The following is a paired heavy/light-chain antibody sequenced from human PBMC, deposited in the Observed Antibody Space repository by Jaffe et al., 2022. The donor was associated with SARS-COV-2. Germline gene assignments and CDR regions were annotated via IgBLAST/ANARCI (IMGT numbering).Light chain of an antibody. CDR3: MQGTHWPGT. Sequence: DVVMTQSPLSLPVTLGQPASISCRSSQSLVYSDGNTYLNWFQQRPGQSPRRLIYKVSNRDSGVPDRFSGSGSGTDFTLKISRVEAEDVGVYYCMQGTHWPGTFGQGTKVEIK. J-gene: IGKJ1*01. V-gene: IGKV2-30*01. CDR2: KVS. CDR1: QSLVYSDGNTY.
Heavy chain of an antibody. CDR3: ARGPYRVRGVTKLNGNYGMDV. CDR1: GFTFSSYG. Sequence: QVQLVESGGGVVQPGRSLRLSCAASGFTFSSYGMHWVRQAPGKGLEWVAVIWYDGSNKYYADSVKGRFTISRDNSKNTLYLQMNSLRAEDTAVYYCARGPYRVRGVTKLNGNYGMDVWGQGTTVTVSS. J-gene: IGHJ6*02. V-gene: IGHV3-33*01. D-gene: IGHD3-10*01. CDR2: IWYDGSNK.